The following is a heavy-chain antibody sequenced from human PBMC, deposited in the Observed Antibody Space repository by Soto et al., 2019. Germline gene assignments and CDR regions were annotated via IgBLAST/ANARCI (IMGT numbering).Heavy chain of an antibody. CDR2: ISAYNGNT. CDR3: ARASHQYCSSTSCPSYY. J-gene: IGHJ4*02. V-gene: IGHV1-18*01. Sequence: VKVSCKASGYTFTSYGISWVRQAPGQGLEWMGWISAYNGNTNYAQKLQGRVTMTTDTSTSTAYMELRSLRSDDTAVYYCARASHQYCSSTSCPSYYWGQGTLVTVSS. D-gene: IGHD2-2*01. CDR1: GYTFTSYG.